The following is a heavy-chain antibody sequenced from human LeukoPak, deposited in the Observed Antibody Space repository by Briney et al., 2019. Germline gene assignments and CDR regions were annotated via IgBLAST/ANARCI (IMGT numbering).Heavy chain of an antibody. CDR2: IWYDGSNK. V-gene: IGHV3-30*02. D-gene: IGHD2-15*01. Sequence: GGSLRLTCAASGITFRSYGMHWVRQAPGKGLEWVAFIWYDGSNKYYADSVKGRFTISRDNSRNTLFLQMNSLRAEDTAVYYCATDRATQYFDYWGQGTLVSVSS. CDR1: GITFRSYG. J-gene: IGHJ4*02. CDR3: ATDRATQYFDY.